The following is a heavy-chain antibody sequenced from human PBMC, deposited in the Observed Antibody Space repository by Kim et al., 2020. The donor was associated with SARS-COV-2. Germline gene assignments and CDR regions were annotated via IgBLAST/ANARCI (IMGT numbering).Heavy chain of an antibody. CDR1: GGSISSGGYY. CDR2: IYYSGST. CDR3: ASTTYYYGSGRNWFDP. V-gene: IGHV4-31*03. J-gene: IGHJ5*02. D-gene: IGHD3-10*01. Sequence: SETPSLTCTVSGGSISSGGYYWSWIRQHPGKGLEWIGYIYYSGSTYYNPSLKSRVTISVDTSKNQFSLKLSSVTAADTAVYYCASTTYYYGSGRNWFDPWGQGTLVTVSS.